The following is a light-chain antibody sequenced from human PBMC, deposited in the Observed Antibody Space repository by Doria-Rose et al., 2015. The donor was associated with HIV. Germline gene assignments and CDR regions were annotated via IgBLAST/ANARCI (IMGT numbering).Light chain of an antibody. CDR3: QQSYSTPWT. CDR1: QSISSY. J-gene: IGKJ1*01. CDR2: AAS. V-gene: IGKV1-39*01. Sequence: DIRVTQSPSSLSASVGDRVTITCRASQSISSYLNWYQQKPGKAPKLLIYAASSLQSGVPSRFSGSGSGTDFTLTISSLQPEDFATYYCQQSYSTPWTFGQGTEVEIK.